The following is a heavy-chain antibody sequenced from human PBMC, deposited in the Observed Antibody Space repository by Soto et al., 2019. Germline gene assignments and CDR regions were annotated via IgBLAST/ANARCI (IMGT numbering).Heavy chain of an antibody. D-gene: IGHD3-3*01. CDR1: GFTFSSYG. CDR2: ISYDGSNK. V-gene: IGHV3-30*18. Sequence: QVQLVESGGGVVQPGRSLRLSCAASGFTFSSYGMHWVRQAPGKGLEWVAVISYDGSNKYYADSVKGRFTISRDNSKNTLYLQMNSLRAEVTAVYYCAKDVLRFLEWLAFYGMDVWGQGTTVTVSS. J-gene: IGHJ6*02. CDR3: AKDVLRFLEWLAFYGMDV.